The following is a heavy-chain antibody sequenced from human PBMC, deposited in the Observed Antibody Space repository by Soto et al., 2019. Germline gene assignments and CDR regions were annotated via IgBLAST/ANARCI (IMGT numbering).Heavy chain of an antibody. D-gene: IGHD6-19*01. Sequence: PSETLSLTCTITGGSISSYYWSWIRQPPGKGLEWIGYISYSGSTNYNPSLKSRVTISVDTSKNQFSLKLSSVTAADTALYYCARLLRAVAGTPDYLDYWGQGTLVTVS. CDR1: GGSISSYY. CDR3: ARLLRAVAGTPDYLDY. CDR2: ISYSGST. V-gene: IGHV4-59*08. J-gene: IGHJ4*02.